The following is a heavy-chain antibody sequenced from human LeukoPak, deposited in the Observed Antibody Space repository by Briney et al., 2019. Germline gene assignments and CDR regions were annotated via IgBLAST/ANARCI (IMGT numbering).Heavy chain of an antibody. CDR3: ARGPDIVVVPAASGVWFDP. J-gene: IGHJ5*02. V-gene: IGHV4-34*01. Sequence: SETLSLTCAVYGGSFSGYYWSWIRQPPGKGLEWIGEINHSGSTNHNPSLKSRVTISVDTSKNQFSLKLSSVTAADTAVYYCARGPDIVVVPAASGVWFDPWGQGTLVTVSS. CDR2: INHSGST. D-gene: IGHD2-2*01. CDR1: GGSFSGYY.